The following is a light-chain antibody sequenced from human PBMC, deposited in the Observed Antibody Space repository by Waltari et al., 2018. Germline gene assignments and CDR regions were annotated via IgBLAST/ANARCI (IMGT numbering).Light chain of an antibody. CDR3: MQALQTPYS. CDR2: RVS. J-gene: IGKJ2*03. V-gene: IGKV2-29*02. CDR1: QSLLNSNGNTY. Sequence: DIVMTQTPLSLPVTPGEPAFISCRSSQSLLNSNGNTYLYWYLQKPGQPPRLLIYRVSNRFSGVPDRFSGSGSGTDFTLKISRVEAEDVGVYYCMQALQTPYSFGQGTKVEIK.